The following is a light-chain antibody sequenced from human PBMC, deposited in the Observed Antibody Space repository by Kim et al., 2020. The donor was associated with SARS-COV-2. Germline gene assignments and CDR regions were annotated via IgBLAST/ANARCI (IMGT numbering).Light chain of an antibody. J-gene: IGLJ3*02. Sequence: GQSVTIAGTGTRSDVGGYIYVSWYQQHPGKAPKLMIYDVSNRPSGVANRFFGSKSGNTASLTIFWLQAEDEAYYYCSSYTSSSTLVFGGGTQLTVL. CDR3: SSYTSSSTLV. CDR2: DVS. V-gene: IGLV2-14*03. CDR1: RSDVGGYIY.